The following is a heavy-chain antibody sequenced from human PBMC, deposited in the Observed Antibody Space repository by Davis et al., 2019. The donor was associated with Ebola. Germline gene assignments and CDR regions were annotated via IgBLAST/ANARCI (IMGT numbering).Heavy chain of an antibody. CDR1: GFELSAHQ. V-gene: IGHV3-11*06. CDR2: IGGSTVYI. D-gene: IGHD3-16*02. Sequence: PGGSLRLSCTASGFELSAHQMSWFRQVPGKRLEWVSYIGGSTVYISYAPSVGGRFTISRDNAENSVFLQMNSLGVEDTAVYFCARGYSGTYRGPKFDLWGQGTPVTVSS. J-gene: IGHJ5*02. CDR3: ARGYSGTYRGPKFDL.